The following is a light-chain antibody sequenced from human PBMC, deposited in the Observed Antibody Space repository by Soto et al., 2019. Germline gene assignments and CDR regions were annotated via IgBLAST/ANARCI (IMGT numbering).Light chain of an antibody. CDR1: QSVNSN. V-gene: IGKV3-15*01. J-gene: IGKJ4*01. Sequence: EIVMTQSPATLSVSPGERATLSCRASQSVNSNLAWYQQKPGQAPRLLIYGASTRATGIPARFSGSASGTEVTLTISSLQSEDFAVYYCQQSNDWPLAFGGGTNVEIK. CDR3: QQSNDWPLA. CDR2: GAS.